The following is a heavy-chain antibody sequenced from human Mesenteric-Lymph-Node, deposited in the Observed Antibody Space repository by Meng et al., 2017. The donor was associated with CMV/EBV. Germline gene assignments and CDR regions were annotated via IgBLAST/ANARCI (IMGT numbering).Heavy chain of an antibody. CDR2: INHSGNT. CDR3: AKELGYCSGGNCYGGVFDY. CDR1: SFSDYY. Sequence: SFSDYYWSWIRQPPGKGLEWIGEINHSGNTIYNPSLKSRATISVDTSKNQFSLKLSSVTAADTAVYYCAKELGYCSGGNCYGGVFDYWGQGNLVTVSS. J-gene: IGHJ4*02. V-gene: IGHV4-34*01. D-gene: IGHD2-15*01.